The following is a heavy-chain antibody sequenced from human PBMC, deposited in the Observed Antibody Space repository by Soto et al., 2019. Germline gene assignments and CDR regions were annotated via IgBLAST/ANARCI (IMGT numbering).Heavy chain of an antibody. J-gene: IGHJ5*02. V-gene: IGHV4-39*01. Sequence: SETLSLTCTVSGGSISSSSHYWGWIRQPPGKGLEWIGSIYYSGSTYYNPSLKSRVTISVDTSKNQFSLKLSSVTAADTAVYYCARHGLLWFGEFPNNWFDPWGQGTLVTVSS. CDR3: ARHGLLWFGEFPNNWFDP. CDR2: IYYSGST. CDR1: GGSISSSSHY. D-gene: IGHD3-10*01.